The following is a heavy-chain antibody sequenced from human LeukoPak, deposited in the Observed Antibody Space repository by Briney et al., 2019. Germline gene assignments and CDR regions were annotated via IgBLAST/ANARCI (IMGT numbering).Heavy chain of an antibody. Sequence: GGSLRLSCAASGFTFSSYSMHWVRQAPGKGLEWVAVIWYDGSNKYYADSVKGRFTISRDNSKNTLYLQMNSLRAEDTAVYYCARDRGYYDSSGFDYWGQGTLVTVSS. CDR3: ARDRGYYDSSGFDY. J-gene: IGHJ4*02. V-gene: IGHV3-33*08. CDR2: IWYDGSNK. CDR1: GFTFSSYS. D-gene: IGHD3-22*01.